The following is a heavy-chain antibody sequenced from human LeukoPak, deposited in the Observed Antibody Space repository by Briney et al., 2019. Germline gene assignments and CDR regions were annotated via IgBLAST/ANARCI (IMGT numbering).Heavy chain of an antibody. CDR1: GGSISSSYY. V-gene: IGHV4-39*01. D-gene: IGHD6-19*01. J-gene: IGHJ4*02. Sequence: PSETLSLTCTVSGGSISSSYYWGWIRQPPGKGLEWIGSIYYSGSTYYNPSLKSRVTISVDTSKNQFSLKLSSVTAADTAVYYCARQEWQVFDYWGQGTLVTVSS. CDR2: IYYSGST. CDR3: ARQEWQVFDY.